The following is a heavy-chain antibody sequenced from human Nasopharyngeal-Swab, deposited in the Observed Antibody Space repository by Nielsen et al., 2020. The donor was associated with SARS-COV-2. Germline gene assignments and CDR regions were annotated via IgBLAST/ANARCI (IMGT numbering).Heavy chain of an antibody. CDR1: GFTFSSYA. Sequence: GGSLRLSCAASGFTFSSYAMHWVRQAPGKGLEWVAVISYDGSNKYYADSVKGRFTISRDNSKNTLYLQMNSLRAEDTAVYYCVRDRGGLLDPWGQGTLVTVSS. D-gene: IGHD3-10*01. J-gene: IGHJ5*02. CDR2: ISYDGSNK. CDR3: VRDRGGLLDP. V-gene: IGHV3-30-3*01.